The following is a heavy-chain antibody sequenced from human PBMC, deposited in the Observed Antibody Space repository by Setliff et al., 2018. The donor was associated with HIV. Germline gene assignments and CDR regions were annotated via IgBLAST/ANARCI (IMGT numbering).Heavy chain of an antibody. CDR2: IYFSGSA. CDR3: ARNSKNWNYPVEYYDYYMDV. V-gene: IGHV4-31*01. D-gene: IGHD1-7*01. Sequence: PSETLSLTCTVSGDSITSGNFFWSWIRQSPGKGLEWIGYIYFSGSATHNPTLKSPVSTSVDTSKNQFSLKVSSMTAADTAVYYCARNSKNWNYPVEYYDYYMDVWGTGTTVTVSS. CDR1: GDSITSGNFF. J-gene: IGHJ6*03.